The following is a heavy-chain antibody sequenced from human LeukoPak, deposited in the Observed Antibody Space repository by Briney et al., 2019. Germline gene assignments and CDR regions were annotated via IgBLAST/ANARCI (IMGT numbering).Heavy chain of an antibody. CDR1: GFTFSSYW. CDR2: INGDGRNI. CDR3: ARDSGFYGSSGYYYNWFDP. J-gene: IGHJ5*02. Sequence: GGSLRLSCVASGFTFSSYWMQWVRQDPTKGLVWVSRINGDGRNINYADSVRGRFTISRDNSKNTLYLQMNSLRAEDTAVYYCARDSGFYGSSGYYYNWFDPWGQGTLVTVSS. D-gene: IGHD3-22*01. V-gene: IGHV3-74*01.